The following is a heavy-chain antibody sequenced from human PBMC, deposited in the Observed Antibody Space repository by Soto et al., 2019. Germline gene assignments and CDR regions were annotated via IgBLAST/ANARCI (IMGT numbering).Heavy chain of an antibody. V-gene: IGHV4-59*01. D-gene: IGHD2-2*01. Sequence: PSETLSLTCTVSGGSISSYYWSWIRQPPGKGLEWIGYIYYSGSTNYNPSPKSRVTISVDTSKDQFSLKLSSVTAADTAVYYCARSYCSSASCYDLFDYWGQGTLVTVSS. CDR3: ARSYCSSASCYDLFDY. J-gene: IGHJ4*02. CDR2: IYYSGST. CDR1: GGSISSYY.